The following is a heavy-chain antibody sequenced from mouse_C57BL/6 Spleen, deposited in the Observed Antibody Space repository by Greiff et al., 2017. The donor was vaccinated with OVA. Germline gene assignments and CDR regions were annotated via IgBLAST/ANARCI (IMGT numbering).Heavy chain of an antibody. CDR3: TREGFITTVVARDYAMDY. CDR2: IDPENGDT. CDR1: GFNIKDDY. Sequence: EVKLMESGAELVRPGASVKLSCTASGFNIKDDYMHWVKQRPEQGLEWIGWIDPENGDTEYASKFQGKATITADTSSNTAYLQLSSLTSEDTAVYYCTREGFITTVVARDYAMDYWGQGTSVTVSS. V-gene: IGHV14-4*01. J-gene: IGHJ4*01. D-gene: IGHD1-1*01.